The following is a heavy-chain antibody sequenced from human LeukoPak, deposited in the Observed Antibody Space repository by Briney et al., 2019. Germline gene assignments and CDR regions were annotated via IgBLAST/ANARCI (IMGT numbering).Heavy chain of an antibody. D-gene: IGHD7-27*01. CDR1: GGSVSSSSYY. J-gene: IGHJ5*02. Sequence: SETLSLTCTVSGGSVSSSSYYWGWIRQPSGKGLEWIGSISYSGTNYNNPSLKSRVSISIDASKNQFSVKLTSVTAADTAMYYCASLGTLRSWGQGTLVTVSS. CDR2: ISYSGTN. CDR3: ASLGTLRS. V-gene: IGHV4-39*01.